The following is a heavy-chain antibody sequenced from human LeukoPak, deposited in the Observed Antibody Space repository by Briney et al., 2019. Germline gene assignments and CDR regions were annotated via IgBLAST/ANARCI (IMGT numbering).Heavy chain of an antibody. J-gene: IGHJ2*01. D-gene: IGHD3-22*01. CDR1: GGSISSGSYY. Sequence: SETLSLTCTVSGGSISSGSYYWSWIRQPAGKGLEWIGRIYTSGSTNYNPSLKSRVTISVDTSKNQFSLKLSSVTAADTAVYYCARVPAMIVPHAGDWYFDLWGRGTLVTVSS. CDR3: ARVPAMIVPHAGDWYFDL. V-gene: IGHV4-61*02. CDR2: IYTSGST.